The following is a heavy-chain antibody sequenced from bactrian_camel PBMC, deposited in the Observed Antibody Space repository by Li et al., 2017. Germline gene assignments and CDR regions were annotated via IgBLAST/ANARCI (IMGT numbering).Heavy chain of an antibody. CDR2: ISDDLGT. V-gene: IGHV3S55*01. CDR3: AAYPWSDYDVCPSKDHDY. J-gene: IGHJ4*01. D-gene: IGHD4*01. CDR1: GFTVDGAD. Sequence: VQLVESGGGSVQAGGSLRLSCTGSGFTVDGADMGWYRQAPGNECELVSSISDDLGTYHADSVNGRFTISKDNAENTVYLQMNSLKPEDTAVYYCAAYPWSDYDVCPSKDHDYWGQGTQVTVS.